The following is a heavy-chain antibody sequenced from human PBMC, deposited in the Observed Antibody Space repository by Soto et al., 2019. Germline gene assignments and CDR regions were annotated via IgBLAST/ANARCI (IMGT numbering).Heavy chain of an antibody. CDR3: ASHVVMEYYYMDV. Sequence: SETLSLTCTVSGGSISSSSYYWGWIRQPPGKGLEWIGSIYYSGSTYYNPSLKSRVTISVDTSKNQFSLKLSSVTAADTAVYYWASHVVMEYYYMDVWGKGTTVTVSS. D-gene: IGHD2-15*01. J-gene: IGHJ6*03. V-gene: IGHV4-39*01. CDR2: IYYSGST. CDR1: GGSISSSSYY.